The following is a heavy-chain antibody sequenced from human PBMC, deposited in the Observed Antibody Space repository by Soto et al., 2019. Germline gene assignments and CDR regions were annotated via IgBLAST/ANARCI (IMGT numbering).Heavy chain of an antibody. Sequence: EVQLLESGGGLVQPGGSLRLSCAASGFTYSSYAMAWVRQPPGKGLEWVSAISDSGDSTYYADSVKGRFTISRDNSKNTLYMQMNSLRAEDTAVYYCVEGYSSSDYWGQGTLVTVSS. V-gene: IGHV3-23*01. CDR2: ISDSGDST. CDR3: VEGYSSSDY. D-gene: IGHD6-6*01. CDR1: GFTYSSYA. J-gene: IGHJ4*02.